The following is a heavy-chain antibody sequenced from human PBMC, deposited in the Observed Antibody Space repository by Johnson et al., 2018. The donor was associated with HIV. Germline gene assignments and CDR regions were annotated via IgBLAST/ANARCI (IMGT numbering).Heavy chain of an antibody. CDR1: GFTFSSFA. CDR2: ISYSGSNK. J-gene: IGHJ3*02. CDR3: ARDGGFVGAFDI. V-gene: IGHV3-30*04. Sequence: QMQLVESGGGVVQPGRSLRLSCAASGFTFSSFAMHWVRQTPGNGLEWVSIISYSGSNKYYADSVKGRFTISRDNAKNSLYLQMNSLRAGDTAVYYCARDGGFVGAFDIWGQGTMVIVSS. D-gene: IGHD3-16*01.